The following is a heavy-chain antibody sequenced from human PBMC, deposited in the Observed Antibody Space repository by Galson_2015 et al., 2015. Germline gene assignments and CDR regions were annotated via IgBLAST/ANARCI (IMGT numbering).Heavy chain of an antibody. Sequence: SETLSLTCIVSGGSISSSSYYWGWIRQPPGKGLEWIGSIYYSGNTYHNPSLKSRVTISVDTSKNQFSLKLRSVTAADTAVYYCARRGWGASFDSWGQGTLVTVSS. J-gene: IGHJ4*02. CDR2: IYYSGNT. V-gene: IGHV4-39*07. CDR1: GGSISSSSYY. CDR3: ARRGWGASFDS. D-gene: IGHD3-16*01.